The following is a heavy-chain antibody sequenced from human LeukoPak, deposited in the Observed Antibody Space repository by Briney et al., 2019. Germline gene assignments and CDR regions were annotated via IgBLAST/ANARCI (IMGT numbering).Heavy chain of an antibody. CDR1: GFTFSGYY. D-gene: IGHD2-15*01. CDR2: ISSSGSTI. CDR3: ARAEGLVVVAATIDY. V-gene: IGHV3-11*04. J-gene: IGHJ4*02. Sequence: PGGSLRLSCAASGFTFSGYYMSWIRQAPGKGLEWVSYISSSGSTIYYADSVKGRFTISRDNAKNSLYLQMNSLRAEDTAVYYCARAEGLVVVAATIDYWGQGTLVTVSS.